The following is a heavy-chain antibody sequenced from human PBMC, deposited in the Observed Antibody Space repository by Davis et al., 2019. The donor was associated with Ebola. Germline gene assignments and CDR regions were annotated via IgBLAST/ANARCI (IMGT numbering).Heavy chain of an antibody. V-gene: IGHV2-26*01. D-gene: IGHD1-26*01. CDR2: IFSNDEK. CDR1: GFSLSNARMG. Sequence: SGPTLVKPTETLTLTCTVSGFSLSNARMGVSWIRQPPGKALEWLAHIFSNDEKSYSTSLKSRLTISKDTSKSQVVLTMTNMDPVDTATYYCARIFDSGSYGYFDYWGQGTLVTVSS. CDR3: ARIFDSGSYGYFDY. J-gene: IGHJ4*02.